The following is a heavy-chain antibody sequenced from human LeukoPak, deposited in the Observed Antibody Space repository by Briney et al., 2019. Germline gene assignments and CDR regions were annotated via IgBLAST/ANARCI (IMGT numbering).Heavy chain of an antibody. CDR1: GGSISSYC. D-gene: IGHD2-2*01. Sequence: SETLSLTCTVSGGSISSYCWSWIRQPPGKGLEWIGYIYYSGSTNYNPSLKSRVTISVDTSKNQFSLKLSSVTAADTAVYYCARGSSLGMDVWGKGTTVTISS. V-gene: IGHV4-59*01. J-gene: IGHJ6*03. CDR2: IYYSGST. CDR3: ARGSSLGMDV.